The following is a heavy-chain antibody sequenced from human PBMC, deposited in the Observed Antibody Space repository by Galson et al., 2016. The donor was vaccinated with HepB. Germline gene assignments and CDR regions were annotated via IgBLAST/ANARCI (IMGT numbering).Heavy chain of an antibody. D-gene: IGHD1-26*01. V-gene: IGHV4-39*01. CDR3: ARQRRLGTWDEIDY. J-gene: IGHJ4*02. Sequence: SETLSLTCTVSGGSVSSTTYYWGWIRQPPGKGLEWIGNTFYSGRTYYNPSLKGRLTISVDPSKNQFSLRLHPVTAADTAVYYCARQRRLGTWDEIDYWGQGTLVTVSS. CDR1: GGSVSSTTYY. CDR2: TFYSGRT.